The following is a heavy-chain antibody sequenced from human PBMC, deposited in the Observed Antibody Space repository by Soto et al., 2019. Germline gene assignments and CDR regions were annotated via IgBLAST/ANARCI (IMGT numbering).Heavy chain of an antibody. CDR2: INPSGGST. CDR3: ARDPENIVVVVAATPANWFDP. V-gene: IGHV1-46*01. D-gene: IGHD2-15*01. CDR1: GYTFTSYY. J-gene: IGHJ5*02. Sequence: QVQLVQSGAEVKKPGASVKVSCKASGYTFTSYYMHWVRQAPGQGLEWMGIINPSGGSTSYAQKFQGRVTMTSDTSTSTVYMELSSLRSEDTAVYYCARDPENIVVVVAATPANWFDPWGQGTLVTVSS.